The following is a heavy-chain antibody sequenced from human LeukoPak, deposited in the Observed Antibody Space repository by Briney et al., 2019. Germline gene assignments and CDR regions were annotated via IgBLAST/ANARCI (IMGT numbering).Heavy chain of an antibody. CDR2: IKSDGSST. J-gene: IGHJ4*02. V-gene: IGHV3-74*03. CDR1: GFTFSNYW. CDR3: ARDAPLDY. Sequence: GGSLRLSCAASGFTFSNYWMRWVRQDPGKGLVWVSRIKSDGSSTTYADSVKGRFTISRDNSKNTLYLQMNSLKAEDTAVYYRARDAPLDYWGQGTLVTVSS.